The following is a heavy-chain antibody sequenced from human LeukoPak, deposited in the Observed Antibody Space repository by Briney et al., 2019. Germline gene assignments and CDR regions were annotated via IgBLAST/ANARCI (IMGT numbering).Heavy chain of an antibody. CDR3: ARRGGDDQWDV. J-gene: IGHJ6*02. CDR2: ISYDGNNK. CDR1: GFIFSTYA. Sequence: GGSLRLSCAASGFIFSTYAMHWVRQAPGKGLEWVTVISYDGNNKYYADSVKGRFTISRDNSKNTPYLQMNSLRVEDTAVYYCARRGGDDQWDVWGQGTTVTVSS. V-gene: IGHV3-30-3*01. D-gene: IGHD3-16*01.